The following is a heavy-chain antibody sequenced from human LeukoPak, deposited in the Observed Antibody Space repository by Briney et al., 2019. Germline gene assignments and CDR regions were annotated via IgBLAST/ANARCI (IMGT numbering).Heavy chain of an antibody. CDR2: ISGSGGST. CDR1: GFTFSSYA. D-gene: IGHD2-2*01. Sequence: GGSLRLSCAASGFTFSSYAMGWVHQAPGKGLEWVSAISGSGGSTYYADSVKGRFTISRDNSKNTLYLQMNSLRAEDTAVYYCAKDLEYQLLWPDYYYGMDVWGQGTTVTVSS. J-gene: IGHJ6*02. CDR3: AKDLEYQLLWPDYYYGMDV. V-gene: IGHV3-23*01.